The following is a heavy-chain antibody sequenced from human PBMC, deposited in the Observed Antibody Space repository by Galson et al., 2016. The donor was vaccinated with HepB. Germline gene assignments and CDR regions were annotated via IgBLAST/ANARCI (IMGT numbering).Heavy chain of an antibody. CDR2: ISGSGITT. V-gene: IGHV3-23*01. D-gene: IGHD2-15*01. Sequence: SLRLSCAASGFTFSNYAMSWVRQAPGKGLEWVSDISGSGITTYYADSVKGRFTISRDNSKKTVYLQMSSLRAEDTAVYSCARLFGGYIDYWGQGTLVTVSS. CDR3: ARLFGGYIDY. CDR1: GFTFSNYA. J-gene: IGHJ4*02.